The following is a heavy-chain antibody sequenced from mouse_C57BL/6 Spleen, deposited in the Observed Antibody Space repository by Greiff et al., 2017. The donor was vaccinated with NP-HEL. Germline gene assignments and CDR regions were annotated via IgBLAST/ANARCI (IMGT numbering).Heavy chain of an antibody. V-gene: IGHV1-39*01. D-gene: IGHD1-1*01. CDR3: AQFYYGSSLAWFAY. CDR2: INPNYGTT. J-gene: IGHJ3*01. CDR1: GYSFTDYN. Sequence: EVQLQQSGPELVKPGASVKISCKASGYSFTDYNMNWVKQSNGKSLEWIGVINPNYGTTSYNQKFKGKATLTVDQSSSTAYMQLNSLTSEDSAVYYCAQFYYGSSLAWFAYWGQGTLVTVSA.